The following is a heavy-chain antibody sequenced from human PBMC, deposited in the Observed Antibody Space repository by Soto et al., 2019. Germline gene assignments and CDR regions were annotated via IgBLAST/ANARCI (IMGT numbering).Heavy chain of an antibody. CDR2: IYYSGST. V-gene: IGHV4-59*08. CDR1: GGSISSYY. CDR3: ARYSGYDPYSFDY. Sequence: QVQLQESGPGLVKPSETLSLTCTVSGGSISSYYWSWIRQPPGKGLEWIGYIYYSGSTNYNPSLKSRVTISVDTSKNPFALKLSSVTAADTAVYSCARYSGYDPYSFDYWGQGTLVTVSS. D-gene: IGHD5-12*01. J-gene: IGHJ4*02.